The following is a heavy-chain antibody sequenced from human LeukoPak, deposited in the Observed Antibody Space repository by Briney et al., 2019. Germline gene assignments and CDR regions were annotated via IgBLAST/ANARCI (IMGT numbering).Heavy chain of an antibody. CDR3: ARVRSSWYNYFDY. D-gene: IGHD6-13*01. Sequence: GGSLRLSCAASGFTFSSYSMNWVRQAPGKGLEWVSSISSSSSYIYYADSVKGRFTISRDNAKNSLYLQMNSLRAEDTAVYYCARVRSSWYNYFDYWGQGTLVTVSS. CDR1: GFTFSSYS. CDR2: ISSSSSYI. J-gene: IGHJ4*02. V-gene: IGHV3-21*01.